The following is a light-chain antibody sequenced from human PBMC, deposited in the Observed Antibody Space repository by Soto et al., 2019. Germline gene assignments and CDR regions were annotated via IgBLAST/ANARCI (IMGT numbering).Light chain of an antibody. CDR2: ATS. J-gene: IGKJ1*01. Sequence: AIQMTQSPSSLSASVGDRVTITCRASQDIRTVLGWYQQKPGNAPKLLIYATSILQSGVPSRFSGIGSGTDFTLTISSLQPEDFATYYCLQDYSYPRTFGQGTKVEIK. CDR1: QDIRTV. V-gene: IGKV1-6*01. CDR3: LQDYSYPRT.